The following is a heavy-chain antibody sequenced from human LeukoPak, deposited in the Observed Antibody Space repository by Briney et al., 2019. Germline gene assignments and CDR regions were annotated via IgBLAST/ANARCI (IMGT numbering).Heavy chain of an antibody. CDR1: GFPFSNYA. CDR3: ARGYYGSGSYDI. V-gene: IGHV3-13*01. CDR2: IGSDGST. Sequence: PGGSLRLSCAAPGFPFSNYAMSWVRQAPGKGLDWVSAIGSDGSTYYPGSVKGRFTISRENAKNSLYLQMNSLRAGDTAVYYCARGYYGSGSYDIWGQGTMVTVSS. D-gene: IGHD3-10*01. J-gene: IGHJ3*02.